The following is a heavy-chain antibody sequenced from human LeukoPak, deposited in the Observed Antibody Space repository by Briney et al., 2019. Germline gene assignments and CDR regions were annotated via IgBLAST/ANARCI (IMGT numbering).Heavy chain of an antibody. D-gene: IGHD4-11*01. V-gene: IGHV4-59*01. CDR1: GGSISSYY. CDR2: IYYSGST. J-gene: IGHJ3*02. Sequence: PSETLSLTCTVSGGSISSYYWSWIRQPPGKGLEWIGYIYYSGSTNYNPSLKSRVTISVDTSENQFSLKLSSVTAADTAVYYCARGYDYSGAFDIWGQGTMVTVSS. CDR3: ARGYDYSGAFDI.